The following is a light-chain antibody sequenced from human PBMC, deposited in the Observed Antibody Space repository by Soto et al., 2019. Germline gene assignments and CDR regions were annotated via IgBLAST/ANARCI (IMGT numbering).Light chain of an antibody. V-gene: IGLV3-21*02. CDR1: DIGSKG. J-gene: IGLJ3*02. CDR3: QVWDRSSDHLV. Sequence: SSELSQPPSVSVAPGQTARISCGGNDIGSKGVHWYQRKPGQAPILVVYDDNDRPSGIPERFSGSNSGNTATLTISRVDAGDEAVYYCQVWDRSSDHLVFGGGTKLTVL. CDR2: DDN.